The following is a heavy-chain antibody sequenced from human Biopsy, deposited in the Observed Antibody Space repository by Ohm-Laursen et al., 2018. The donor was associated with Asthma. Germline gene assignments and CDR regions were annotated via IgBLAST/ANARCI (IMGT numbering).Heavy chain of an antibody. V-gene: IGHV3-11*06. D-gene: IGHD1-1*01. J-gene: IGHJ4*02. CDR2: MRISDWGRHT. CDR1: GSTLDEYY. Sequence: SLRLSCSAAGSTLDEYYLIYIRQVPGKGLEWVSWMRISDWGRHTDYGDSVKGRFTISRDNGKKSVFLQMNGLRADDSGVYYCAMGTSGTTALYWGQGTLVTVSS. CDR3: AMGTSGTTALY.